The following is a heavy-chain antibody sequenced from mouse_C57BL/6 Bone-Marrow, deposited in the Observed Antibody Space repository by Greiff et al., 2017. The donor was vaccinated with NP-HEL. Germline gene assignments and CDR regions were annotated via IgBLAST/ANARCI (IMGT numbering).Heavy chain of an antibody. V-gene: IGHV8-12*01. J-gene: IGHJ1*03. CDR3: ARSGGYYPYWYFDV. Sequence: QVQLKESGPGILQSSQTLSLTCSFSGFSLSTSGMGVSWIRQPSGKGLEWLAHIYWDDDKRYNPSLKSRLTISKDTSRNQVFLKITSVDTADTATYYCARSGGYYPYWYFDVWGTGTTVTVSS. D-gene: IGHD2-3*01. CDR1: GFSLSTSGMG. CDR2: IYWDDDK.